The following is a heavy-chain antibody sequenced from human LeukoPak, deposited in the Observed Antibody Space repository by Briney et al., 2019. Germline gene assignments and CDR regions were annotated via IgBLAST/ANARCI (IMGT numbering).Heavy chain of an antibody. J-gene: IGHJ6*03. CDR2: INSSGSST. V-gene: IGHV3-74*01. CDR1: GFTFSSYW. D-gene: IGHD6-6*01. CDR3: ARGPPYSSSPLYYYYYMDV. Sequence: GGSLRLSCAASGFTFSSYWMHWVRQAPGKGLVWVSCINSSGSSTSYADSVKGRFTISRDNAKNTLYLQMNSLRAEDTAVYYCARGPPYSSSPLYYYYYMDVWGKGTTVTVSS.